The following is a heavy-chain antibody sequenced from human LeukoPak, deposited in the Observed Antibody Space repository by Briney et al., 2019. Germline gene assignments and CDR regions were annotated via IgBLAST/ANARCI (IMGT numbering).Heavy chain of an antibody. CDR3: ARESGSYRPEYYFDY. Sequence: PGGSLRLSCAASVFTFSSYSMNWVRQAPGKGLEWVSYISSSSSTIYYADSVKGRFTISRDNAKNSLYLQMNSLRAEDTAVYYCARESGSYRPEYYFDYWGQGTLVTVSS. CDR1: VFTFSSYS. J-gene: IGHJ4*02. V-gene: IGHV3-48*01. D-gene: IGHD1-26*01. CDR2: ISSSSSTI.